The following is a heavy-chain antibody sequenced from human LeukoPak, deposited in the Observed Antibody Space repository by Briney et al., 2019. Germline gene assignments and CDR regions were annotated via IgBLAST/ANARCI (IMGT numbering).Heavy chain of an antibody. CDR2: IYYSGNT. CDR3: AGDILTGYYQFDY. D-gene: IGHD3-9*01. CDR1: GGPISSHY. J-gene: IGHJ4*02. V-gene: IGHV4-59*11. Sequence: SETLYLTCTVSGGPISSHYWSWFRQPPGKGLEWIGYIYYSGNTNYNPSLKSQVTISVDTSKNQFSLKLSSVTAADTAVYYCAGDILTGYYQFDYWGQGTLVTVSS.